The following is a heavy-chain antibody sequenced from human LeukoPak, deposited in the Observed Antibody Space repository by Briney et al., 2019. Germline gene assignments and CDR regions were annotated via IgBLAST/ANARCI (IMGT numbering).Heavy chain of an antibody. CDR2: ISWNSGSI. Sequence: GRSLRLSCAASGFTFDDYAMHWVRQAPGKGLEWVSGISWNSGSIGYADSVKGRFTISRDNAKNSLYLQMNSLRAEDTAVYYCARDGKSYYDFWSGYYTGGYYYGMDVWGQGTTVTVSS. D-gene: IGHD3-3*01. CDR3: ARDGKSYYDFWSGYYTGGYYYGMDV. V-gene: IGHV3-9*01. J-gene: IGHJ6*02. CDR1: GFTFDDYA.